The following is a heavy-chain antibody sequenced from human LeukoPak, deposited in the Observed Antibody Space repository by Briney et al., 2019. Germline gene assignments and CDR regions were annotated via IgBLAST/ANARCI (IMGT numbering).Heavy chain of an antibody. J-gene: IGHJ4*02. V-gene: IGHV3-23*01. D-gene: IGHD3-22*01. CDR1: GFTFATYA. Sequence: GGSLRLSCAASGFTFATYAMSWVRQAPGKGLEWLSAISGGGGRTYYADSVKGRFTISRDNSKNTMYLEMNSLRAEDTAVYYCAKDDLLYDAAHYFDYWGQGTLVTVSS. CDR2: ISGGGGRT. CDR3: AKDDLLYDAAHYFDY.